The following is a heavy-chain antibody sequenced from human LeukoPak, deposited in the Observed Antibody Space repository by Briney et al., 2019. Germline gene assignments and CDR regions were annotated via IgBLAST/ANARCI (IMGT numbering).Heavy chain of an antibody. D-gene: IGHD3-9*01. CDR3: AIAVLRYFDWLRGEDNFDY. Sequence: GGSLRLSCAASGFTFSSYWMSWVRQAPGKGLEWVANIKQDGSEKYYVDSVKGQFTISRENAKNSLYLQMNSLRAGDTAVYYCAIAVLRYFDWLRGEDNFDYWGQGTLVTVSS. CDR1: GFTFSSYW. CDR2: IKQDGSEK. J-gene: IGHJ4*02. V-gene: IGHV3-7*01.